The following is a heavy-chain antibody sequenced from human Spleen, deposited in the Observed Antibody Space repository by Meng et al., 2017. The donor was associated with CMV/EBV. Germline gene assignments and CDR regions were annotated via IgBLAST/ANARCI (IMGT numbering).Heavy chain of an antibody. J-gene: IGHJ5*02. D-gene: IGHD1-26*01. CDR1: FTFSNYW. V-gene: IGHV3-74*01. Sequence: FTFSNYWMHWVRQAPGKGLVWLSRISNDGTFTHYADSVKGRFTISRDNAKKTLYLEVDSLRSDDTAVYYCARDIGMRSIVGATTGFDLWGQGTLVTVSS. CDR2: ISNDGTFT. CDR3: ARDIGMRSIVGATTGFDL.